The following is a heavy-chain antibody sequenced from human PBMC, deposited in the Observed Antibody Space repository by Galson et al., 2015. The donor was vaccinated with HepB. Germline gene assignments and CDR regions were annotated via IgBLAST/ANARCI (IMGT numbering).Heavy chain of an antibody. J-gene: IGHJ4*02. CDR3: APISDSRYFDY. V-gene: IGHV3-48*03. D-gene: IGHD3-3*01. CDR2: ISSSGSTI. CDR1: GFTFSSYE. Sequence: SLRLSCAASGFTFSSYEMNWVRQAPGKGLEWVSYISSSGSTIYYADSVKGRFTISRDNAKNSLYLQMNSLRAEDTAVYYCAPISDSRYFDYWGQGTLVTVSS.